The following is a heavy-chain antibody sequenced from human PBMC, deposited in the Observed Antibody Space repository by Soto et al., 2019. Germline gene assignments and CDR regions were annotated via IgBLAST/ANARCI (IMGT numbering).Heavy chain of an antibody. CDR2: ISYDGSNK. V-gene: IGHV3-30*01. CDR3: AHHGYSSSHVLFDY. Sequence: PGWSLRLSCAASGFTFSSYAMHWVRHAPGKGLEWVAVISYDGSNKYYADSVKGRVTISRDNSKDTLYLQMNSLRAEDTAVYYCAHHGYSSSHVLFDYWGHGTLVTVSS. D-gene: IGHD6-13*01. J-gene: IGHJ4*01. CDR1: GFTFSSYA.